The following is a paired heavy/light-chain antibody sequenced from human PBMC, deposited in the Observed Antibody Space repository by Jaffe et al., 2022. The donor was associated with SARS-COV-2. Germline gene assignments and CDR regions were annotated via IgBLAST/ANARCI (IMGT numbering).Light chain of an antibody. CDR1: QSVSSY. Sequence: EVVLTQSPGTLSLSPGERATLSCRASQSVSSYLAWYQQKPGQAPRLLIYGASIRATGIPDRFSGSGSGTEFTLTISRLEPEDFALYYCQQYHRSPITFGQGTRLEIK. V-gene: IGKV3-20*01. CDR3: QQYHRSPIT. CDR2: GAS. J-gene: IGKJ5*01.
Heavy chain of an antibody. Sequence: QVQLQQWGAGLLKPSETLSLTCAVYGGSFTTYYWSWLRQPPGKGLDWIGEINHSGATNYNPSLKSRVTISVDTSKNQFSLKLTSVTAADTAVYYCVGFKPPNWYFDLWGRGTLVTASS. CDR3: VGFKPPNWYFDL. D-gene: IGHD6-25*01. CDR1: GGSFTTYY. V-gene: IGHV4-34*01. J-gene: IGHJ2*01. CDR2: INHSGAT.